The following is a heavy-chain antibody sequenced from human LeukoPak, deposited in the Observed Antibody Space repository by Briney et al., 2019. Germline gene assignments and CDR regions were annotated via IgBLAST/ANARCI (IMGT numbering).Heavy chain of an antibody. J-gene: IGHJ6*02. CDR2: ISSSSSYI. CDR1: GFTFSSYS. D-gene: IGHD3-10*01. Sequence: GGSLRLSCAASGFTFSSYSMNWVRQAPGKGLEWVSSISSSSSYIYYADSVKGRFTISRDNAKNSLYLQMNSLRAEDTAVCYCARGGSYYGMDVWGQGTTVTVSS. CDR3: ARGGSYYGMDV. V-gene: IGHV3-21*01.